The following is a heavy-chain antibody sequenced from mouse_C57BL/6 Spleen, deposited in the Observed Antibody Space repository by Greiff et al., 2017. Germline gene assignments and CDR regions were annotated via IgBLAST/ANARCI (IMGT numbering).Heavy chain of an antibody. V-gene: IGHV1-82*01. D-gene: IGHD1-1*01. Sequence: QVQLKQSGPELVKPGASVKISCKASGYAFSSSWMNWVKQRPGKGLEWIGRIYPGDGDTNYNGKFKGKATLTADKSSSTAYMQLSSLTSEDSAVYFCARAYVGARDDWGQGTTVTVSS. CDR2: IYPGDGDT. CDR1: GYAFSSSW. J-gene: IGHJ4*01. CDR3: ARAYVGARDD.